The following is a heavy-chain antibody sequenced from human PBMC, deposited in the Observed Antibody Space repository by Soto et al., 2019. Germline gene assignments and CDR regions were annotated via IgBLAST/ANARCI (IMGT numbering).Heavy chain of an antibody. CDR2: VFYSGST. Sequence: PSETLSLTCTVSVGSISSYYWSWIRQPPGKGLEWIGNVFYSGSTNYDPSLESRVTISVDTSKNQFSLKLSSVTAADTAVYYCARGPIAVAGTPFDYWGQGTLVTVSS. CDR1: VGSISSYY. D-gene: IGHD6-19*01. J-gene: IGHJ4*02. V-gene: IGHV4-59*12. CDR3: ARGPIAVAGTPFDY.